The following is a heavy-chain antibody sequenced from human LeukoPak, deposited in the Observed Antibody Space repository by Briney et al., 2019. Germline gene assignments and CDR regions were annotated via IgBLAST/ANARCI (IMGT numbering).Heavy chain of an antibody. CDR2: IYYSGST. Sequence: SETLSLTCTVSGGSISSYYWSWIRQPPGKGLEWIGYIYYSGSTNYNPSLKSRVTISVDTSKNQFSLKLSSVTAADTAVYYCAAGLVGAPTVTTFFYAFDIWGQGTMVTVSS. CDR3: AAGLVGAPTVTTFFYAFDI. D-gene: IGHD4-17*01. V-gene: IGHV4-59*01. J-gene: IGHJ3*02. CDR1: GGSISSYY.